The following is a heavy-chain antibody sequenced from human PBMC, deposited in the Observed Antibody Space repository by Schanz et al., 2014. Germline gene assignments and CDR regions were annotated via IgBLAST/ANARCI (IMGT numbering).Heavy chain of an antibody. Sequence: QVQLQESGPGLVKPSDTLSLTCAVSGYSINTSDWWGWIRQPPGKGLEWIGYIYYSGSTYYNPSLKSRVTMSVDTSKNQFSLKLGSVTAVDTAVYYCASKGLTTDAFDIWGQGTMVTVSS. CDR3: ASKGLTTDAFDI. CDR2: IYYSGST. V-gene: IGHV4-28*07. CDR1: GYSINTSDW. D-gene: IGHD2-8*01. J-gene: IGHJ3*02.